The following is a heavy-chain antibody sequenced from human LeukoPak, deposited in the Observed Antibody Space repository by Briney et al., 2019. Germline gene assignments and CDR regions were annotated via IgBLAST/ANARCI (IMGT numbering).Heavy chain of an antibody. J-gene: IGHJ5*02. V-gene: IGHV4-4*07. CDR3: ARGRGDSSGYGVFDP. CDR1: GDSISNYY. D-gene: IGHD3-22*01. Sequence: SETLSLTCTVSGDSISNYYWSWIRQPAGKGLEWIGRIYKSGSTNCNPSLKSRVTMSIDTSRNQMSLKLSSVTAADTAVYYCARGRGDSSGYGVFDPWGQGTLVTVSS. CDR2: IYKSGST.